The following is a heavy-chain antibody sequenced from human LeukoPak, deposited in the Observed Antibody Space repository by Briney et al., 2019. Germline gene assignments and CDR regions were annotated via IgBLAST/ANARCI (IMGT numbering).Heavy chain of an antibody. CDR1: GFTFRSYE. CDR3: AKLPTIYGVADSFDM. CDR2: ISDSGAKT. Sequence: PGGSLRLSCEASGFTFRSYEMSWVRQAPGKVLEWVSIISDSGAKTDYADSVKGRFTISRDNSKNTLFLQLNRLRAEDTATYYCAKLPTIYGVADSFDMWGQGTAVIVSS. D-gene: IGHD3-3*01. J-gene: IGHJ3*02. V-gene: IGHV3-23*01.